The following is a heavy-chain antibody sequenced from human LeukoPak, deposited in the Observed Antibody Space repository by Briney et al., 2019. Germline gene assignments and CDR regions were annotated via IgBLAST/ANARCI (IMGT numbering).Heavy chain of an antibody. J-gene: IGHJ4*02. V-gene: IGHV3-15*01. CDR2: IKSKSDGGTI. CDR1: GLTFSNAW. D-gene: IGHD3-10*02. CDR3: TTDGTWGLCADD. Sequence: PGESLRLSCAASGLTFSNAWMSWVRQAPGKGLESVGRIKSKSDGGTIDYAAPVKGRFTISRDDSKNTLYLQMNSLKTEDTAVYYCTTDGTWGLCADDWGQGTLVTVSS.